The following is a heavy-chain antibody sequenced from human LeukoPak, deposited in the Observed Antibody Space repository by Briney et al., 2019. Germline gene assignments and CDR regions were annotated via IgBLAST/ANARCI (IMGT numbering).Heavy chain of an antibody. V-gene: IGHV1-2*02. CDR2: INPNSGGT. D-gene: IGHD4-17*01. CDR1: GYTFTGYY. J-gene: IGHJ4*02. CDR3: ARADYGDYSTFDY. Sequence: ASVKVSCKASGYTFTGYYMHWVRQAPGQGLEWMGWINPNSGGTNYAQKFQGRVTMTRDTSISTAYMELSRLRSDDTAVYYCARADYGDYSTFDYWRQGTLVTVSS.